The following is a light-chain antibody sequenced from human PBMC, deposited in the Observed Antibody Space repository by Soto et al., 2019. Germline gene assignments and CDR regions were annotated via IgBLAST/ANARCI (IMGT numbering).Light chain of an antibody. CDR2: GAS. Sequence: DIQMTQSPSSLSASVGDRVTITCRASQTINTSLNWYQQQPGKAPKLLLYGASSLQRGVPSRFSGSGSGSDFTLSISSLQPEDFATYYCQQTYSPPSITFGQGTRL. J-gene: IGKJ5*01. V-gene: IGKV1-39*01. CDR1: QTINTS. CDR3: QQTYSPPSIT.